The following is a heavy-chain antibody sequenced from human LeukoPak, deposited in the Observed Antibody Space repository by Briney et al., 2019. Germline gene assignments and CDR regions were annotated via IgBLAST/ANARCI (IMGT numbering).Heavy chain of an antibody. CDR2: IKEDGSEK. Sequence: GGSLRLSCAVSGFTFSSYWMTWVRQAPGKGLEWVAKIKEDGSEKYYVDSVRGRFTVSRDNVKNSLFLQMNSLRVEDTAAYYCARLHSAVYYGDAFDIWGQGTMVTVSS. CDR3: ARLHSAVYYGDAFDI. CDR1: GFTFSSYW. V-gene: IGHV3-7*03. J-gene: IGHJ3*02. D-gene: IGHD3-16*01.